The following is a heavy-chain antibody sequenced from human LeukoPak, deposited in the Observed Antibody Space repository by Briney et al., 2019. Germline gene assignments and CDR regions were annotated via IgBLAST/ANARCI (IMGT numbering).Heavy chain of an antibody. CDR2: ISSSSSTI. J-gene: IGHJ4*02. Sequence: GGSLRLSCAASGFTFSNYSMNWVRQAPGKGLEWVSFISSSSSTIYYADSVKGRFTISRDNAKNSLYLQMNSLRAEDTAVYYCARDRGGSYSAIDYWGQGTLVTVSS. CDR3: ARDRGGSYSAIDY. V-gene: IGHV3-48*04. D-gene: IGHD1-26*01. CDR1: GFTFSNYS.